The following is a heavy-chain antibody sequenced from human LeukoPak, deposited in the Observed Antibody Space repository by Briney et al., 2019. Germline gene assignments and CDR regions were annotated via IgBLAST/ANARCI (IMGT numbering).Heavy chain of an antibody. J-gene: IGHJ4*02. D-gene: IGHD3-3*01. V-gene: IGHV3-74*01. CDR3: TRDWRNMAFDH. Sequence: TGGSLRLFCRDSGFSFSVFWMHWVRQVPGKGLVWVSRIRSDGSTADYADSVKGRFTISRDNAKNTLFLQMSSLRVEDTGVYYCTRDWRNMAFDHWGQGTLVTVSS. CDR1: GFSFSVFW. CDR2: IRSDGSTA.